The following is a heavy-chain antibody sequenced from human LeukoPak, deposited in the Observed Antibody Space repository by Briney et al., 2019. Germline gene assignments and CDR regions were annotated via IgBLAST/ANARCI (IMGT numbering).Heavy chain of an antibody. D-gene: IGHD5-24*01. CDR2: IYYSGST. CDR3: ARAGPPMDYYHYYGMDV. Sequence: PSETLSLTCTVSGGSISSYYWSWIRQPPGKGLEWIGYIYYSGSTNYNPSLKSRVTISVDTSKNQFSLKLSSVTAADTAVYYCARAGPPMDYYHYYGMDVWGQGTTVTVSS. V-gene: IGHV4-59*01. CDR1: GGSISSYY. J-gene: IGHJ6*02.